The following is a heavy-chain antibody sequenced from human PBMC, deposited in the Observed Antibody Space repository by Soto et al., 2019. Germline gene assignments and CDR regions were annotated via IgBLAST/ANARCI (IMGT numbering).Heavy chain of an antibody. J-gene: IGHJ3*02. D-gene: IGHD3-22*01. V-gene: IGHV1-18*01. CDR1: GYTFTSYG. CDR3: ARPYDDSSGYYYVDALDI. Sequence: QVKLVQSGAEVKKPGASVKVSCKASGYTFTSYGISWVRQAPGQGLEWMGWISAYNGNTNYAQKLQGRVTMTTDTSTSTAYMELRSLRSDYTAVYYCARPYDDSSGYYYVDALDIWGQGTMVTVSS. CDR2: ISAYNGNT.